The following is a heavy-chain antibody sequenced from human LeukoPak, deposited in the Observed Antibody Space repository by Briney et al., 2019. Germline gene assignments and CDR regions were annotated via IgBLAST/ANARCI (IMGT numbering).Heavy chain of an antibody. CDR3: AREDYYGMDV. Sequence: SETLSLTCTVSGGSISSYYWSWIRQPPGKGLEWIGYIYYSGSTNYNPSLKSRVTMSVDTSKNQFSLKLSSVTAADTAVYYCAREDYYGMDVWGQGTTVTVSS. J-gene: IGHJ6*02. V-gene: IGHV4-59*12. CDR2: IYYSGST. CDR1: GGSISSYY.